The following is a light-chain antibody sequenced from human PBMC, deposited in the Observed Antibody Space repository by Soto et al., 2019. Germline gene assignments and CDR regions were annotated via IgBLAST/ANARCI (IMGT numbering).Light chain of an antibody. J-gene: IGKJ1*01. CDR3: QQYGSSPRT. V-gene: IGKV3-20*01. CDR1: QSVNSGY. Sequence: EIVLTQSPGTLSLSPGERATLSCRASQSVNSGYLAWYQHTPGQAPRLLIYDTSTRATGIPDRFSGSGSGTDFTLTISRLEPEDLPVFYCQQYGSSPRTFGQGTKVEIK. CDR2: DTS.